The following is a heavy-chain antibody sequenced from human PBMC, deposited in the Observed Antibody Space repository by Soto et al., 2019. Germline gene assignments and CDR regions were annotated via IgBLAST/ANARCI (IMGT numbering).Heavy chain of an antibody. J-gene: IGHJ4*02. CDR3: GRREGSFFDY. V-gene: IGHV3-33*01. CDR2: LWGDGSDK. D-gene: IGHD1-26*01. CDR1: GFTFSNYG. Sequence: VGSLRLSCTAPGFTFSNYGMHWFRQAPGNRLEWVAILWGDGSDKFSAEPVKGRFTISRDTSKNTLYLQRNNMTAEDTAVYYCGRREGSFFDYWGQGTLVTVSS.